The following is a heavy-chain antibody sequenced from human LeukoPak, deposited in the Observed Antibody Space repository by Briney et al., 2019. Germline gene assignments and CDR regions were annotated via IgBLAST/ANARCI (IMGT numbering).Heavy chain of an antibody. Sequence: PGGSLRLSCAASGFTFSRHWMQWVRQAPGKGLVWVSHITSDGSSSTYAASVKGRFTTSRDNAKNTLYLQMNSLRAEDTAVYYCVRDNYGVDFWGQGTLVTASS. CDR2: ITSDGSSS. CDR1: GFTFSRHW. CDR3: VRDNYGVDF. D-gene: IGHD3-10*01. V-gene: IGHV3-74*03. J-gene: IGHJ4*02.